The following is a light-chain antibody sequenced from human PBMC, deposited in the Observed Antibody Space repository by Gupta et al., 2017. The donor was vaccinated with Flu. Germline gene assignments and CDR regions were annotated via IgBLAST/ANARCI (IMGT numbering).Light chain of an antibody. Sequence: ITISCTGTSSDVGCYNYVSWYQHHPGKAPKLLIYEVHNRPSGVSNRFSGSKSGNTAALTISGLRSEDEADYYCSSKTTSTDTRVFGTGTEVTVL. CDR3: SSKTTSTDTRV. CDR2: EVH. V-gene: IGLV2-14*01. J-gene: IGLJ1*01. CDR1: SSDVGCYNY.